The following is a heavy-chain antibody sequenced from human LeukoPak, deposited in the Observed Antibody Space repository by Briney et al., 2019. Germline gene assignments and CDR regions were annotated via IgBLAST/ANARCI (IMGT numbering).Heavy chain of an antibody. V-gene: IGHV4-59*12. J-gene: IGHJ4*02. D-gene: IGHD3-22*01. CDR2: IYYSGST. Sequence: SETLSLTCTVSGGSISSYYWSWIRQPPGKGLEWIGYIYYSGSTNYNPSLKSRVTMSVDTSKNQFSLKLSSVTAADTAVYYCARGSNGYYRFDYWGQGTLVTVSS. CDR3: ARGSNGYYRFDY. CDR1: GGSISSYY.